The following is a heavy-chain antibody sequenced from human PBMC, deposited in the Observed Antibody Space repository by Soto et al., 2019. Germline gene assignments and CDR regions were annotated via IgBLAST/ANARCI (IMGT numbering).Heavy chain of an antibody. CDR2: IYYSGST. V-gene: IGHV4-59*01. D-gene: IGHD3-16*01. Sequence: QVQLQESGPGLVKPSETLSLTCTVSGGSISSYYWSWIRQPPGKGLEWIGYIYYSGSTNYNPSLKGRVTRSVATSKNQFSLKLSSVTAADPAVYYCARGWGLVFDYWGQGTLVTVSS. J-gene: IGHJ4*02. CDR1: GGSISSYY. CDR3: ARGWGLVFDY.